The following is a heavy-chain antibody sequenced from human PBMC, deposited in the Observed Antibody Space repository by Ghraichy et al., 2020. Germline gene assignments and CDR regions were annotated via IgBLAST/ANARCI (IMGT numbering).Heavy chain of an antibody. V-gene: IGHV3-23*01. CDR2: ISGSGDNI. Sequence: GGSLRLSCLASGFLFSSYAMSWVRQAPGKGLEWVSGISGSGDNIYYAESVKGRVTVSRDNSKNTLYLQMDSLTDEDAAVYYCASSGSMAVVTYSWFWGQGTLVTVSS. CDR3: ASSGSMAVVTYSWF. J-gene: IGHJ4*02. D-gene: IGHD2-21*02. CDR1: GFLFSSYA.